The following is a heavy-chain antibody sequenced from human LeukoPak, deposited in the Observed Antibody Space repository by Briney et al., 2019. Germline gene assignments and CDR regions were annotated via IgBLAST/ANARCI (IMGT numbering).Heavy chain of an antibody. D-gene: IGHD6-13*01. CDR2: ISGSGDNT. CDR1: GFTFSSYA. V-gene: IGHV3-23*01. Sequence: GGSLRLSCAASGFTFSSYAMSWVRQAPGKGLEWVSGISGSGDNTYYADSVKGRFTISRDNSKNTLYVQVNSLRAEDTAVYYCATESSSWYNGFDYWGQGTLVTVSS. J-gene: IGHJ4*02. CDR3: ATESSSWYNGFDY.